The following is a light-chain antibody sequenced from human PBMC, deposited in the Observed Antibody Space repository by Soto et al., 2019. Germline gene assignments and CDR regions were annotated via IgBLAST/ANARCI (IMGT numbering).Light chain of an antibody. Sequence: EIVLTQSPGTLSLSPGERATLSCRASQNVSSSYLAWYQQKPGQAPRLLIYGASSRATGIPDRFSGSGSGTDFTLTISRLQPEDVATYYCQKYNSAPLITVGQGTRLEIK. CDR1: QNVSSSY. V-gene: IGKV3-20*01. CDR2: GAS. J-gene: IGKJ5*01. CDR3: QKYNSAPLIT.